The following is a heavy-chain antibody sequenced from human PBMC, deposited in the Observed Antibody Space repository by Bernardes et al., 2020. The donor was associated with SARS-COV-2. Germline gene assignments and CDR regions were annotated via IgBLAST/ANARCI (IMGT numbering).Heavy chain of an antibody. D-gene: IGHD1-1*01. CDR1: GVSVMTTSNW. J-gene: IGHJ4*02. Sequence: SETLSLTCNVSGVSVMTTSNWWSWVRQAPGKGLEWIGEIFHNGDNHYNPSLKSRVTIEIDRSKNQFSLKVYSVTAEDTAVYYCATARDSPGNFWGQGTLVTVSS. V-gene: IGHV4-4*02. CDR3: ATARDSPGNF. CDR2: IFHNGDN.